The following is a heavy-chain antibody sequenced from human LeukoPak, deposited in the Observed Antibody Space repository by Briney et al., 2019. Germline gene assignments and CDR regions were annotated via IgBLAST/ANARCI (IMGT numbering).Heavy chain of an antibody. D-gene: IGHD3-10*01. J-gene: IGHJ3*02. CDR3: AKDHYYGSGSYYAFDI. CDR2: TSYDGSNK. Sequence: GGSLRLSCAASGFTFSSYGMHWVRQAPGKGLEWVAVTSYDGSNKYYADSVKGRFTISRDNSKNTLYLQMNSLRAEDTAVYYCAKDHYYGSGSYYAFDIWGQGTMVTVSS. V-gene: IGHV3-30*18. CDR1: GFTFSSYG.